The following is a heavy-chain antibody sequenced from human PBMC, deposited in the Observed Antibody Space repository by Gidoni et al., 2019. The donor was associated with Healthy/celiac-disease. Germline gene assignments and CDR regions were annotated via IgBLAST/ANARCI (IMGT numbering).Heavy chain of an antibody. CDR3: ARGAPIYCSSTSCLQKDFDY. Sequence: QVQLVQSGAEVKKPGASVKVSCKASGYTFTSYGISWVRQAPGQGLEWMGWISAYNGNTNNAQKLQGRVTMTTDTSTSTAYMELRSLRSDDTAVYYCARGAPIYCSSTSCLQKDFDYWGQGTLVTVSS. V-gene: IGHV1-18*01. CDR1: GYTFTSYG. J-gene: IGHJ4*02. CDR2: ISAYNGNT. D-gene: IGHD2-2*01.